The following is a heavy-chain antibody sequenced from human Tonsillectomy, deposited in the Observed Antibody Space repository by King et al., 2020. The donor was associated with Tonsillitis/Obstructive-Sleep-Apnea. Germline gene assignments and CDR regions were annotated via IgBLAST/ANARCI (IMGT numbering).Heavy chain of an antibody. CDR2: ISEVGGST. Sequence: QLVQSGGGVVQPGGSLRLSCAASGFTFDDYAMHWVRQAPGKGLEWVSLISEVGGSTYYADSMKGRFTISRDNSKNSLYLQMNSLRTEDTALYYCTKDDDWLLLVYWGQGTLVTVSS. J-gene: IGHJ4*02. D-gene: IGHD3-9*01. CDR3: TKDDDWLLLVY. CDR1: GFTFDDYA. V-gene: IGHV3-43*02.